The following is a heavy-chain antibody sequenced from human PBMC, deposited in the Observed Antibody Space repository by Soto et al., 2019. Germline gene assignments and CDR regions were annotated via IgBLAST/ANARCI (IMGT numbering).Heavy chain of an antibody. CDR1: GFSLSTSGVG. CDR2: IYWDDDK. D-gene: IGHD3-3*01. V-gene: IGHV2-5*02. CDR3: AHSRRSITNFGVVTQPRFDP. J-gene: IGHJ5*02. Sequence: GSGPTLVNPTQTLTLTCTFSGFSLSTSGVGVGWIRQPPGKALEWLALIYWDDDKRYSPSLKSRLTITKDTSKNQVVLTMTNMDPVDTATYYCAHSRRSITNFGVVTQPRFDPWGQGTLVTVSS.